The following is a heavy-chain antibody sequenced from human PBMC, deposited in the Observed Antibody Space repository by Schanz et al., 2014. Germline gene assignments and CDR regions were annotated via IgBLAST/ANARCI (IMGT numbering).Heavy chain of an antibody. D-gene: IGHD4-17*01. J-gene: IGHJ4*02. CDR2: IYSSGNT. CDR3: AGMATVTYFDF. CDR1: GGSISGYY. V-gene: IGHV4-59*04. Sequence: QVQLQESGPGLEKPSETLSLTCTVSGGSISGYYWTWVRQSPGKGLEWIGYIYSSGNTYYNPSLKSRVTMSLDTSKSQFSLKLTSVTAVDTAVYYCAGMATVTYFDFWGQGALVTVSS.